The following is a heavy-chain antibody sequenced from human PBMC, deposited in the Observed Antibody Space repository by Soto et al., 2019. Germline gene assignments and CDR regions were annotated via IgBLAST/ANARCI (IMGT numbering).Heavy chain of an antibody. D-gene: IGHD6-19*01. CDR1: GYTFTGYY. Sequence: ASVKVSCKASGYTFTGYYMHWVRQAPGQGLEWMGWINPNSGGTNYAQKFQGRATMTRDTSISTAYMELSRLRSDDTAVYYCARGRGSGWYYYYYGMDVWGQGTTVTVSS. CDR2: INPNSGGT. J-gene: IGHJ6*02. CDR3: ARGRGSGWYYYYYGMDV. V-gene: IGHV1-2*02.